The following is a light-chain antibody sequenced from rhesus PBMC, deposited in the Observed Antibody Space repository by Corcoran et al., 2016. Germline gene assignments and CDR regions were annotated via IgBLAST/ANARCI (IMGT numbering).Light chain of an antibody. CDR3: KQYSSRPWT. Sequence: DIQMTQSPSSLSASVGDTVTITCRASQGISSWLAWYQQKPGKAPKLLIYQASSLQSGVPSRFSGSGSGTDFTLTISSLQSEDFATYYCKQYSSRPWTFGQGTKVEIK. J-gene: IGKJ1*01. CDR2: QAS. V-gene: IGKV1-22*01. CDR1: QGISSW.